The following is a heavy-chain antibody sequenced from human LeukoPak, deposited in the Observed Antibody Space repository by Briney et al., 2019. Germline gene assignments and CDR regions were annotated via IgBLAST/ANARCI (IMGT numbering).Heavy chain of an antibody. CDR3: ASRDGYNQELGY. V-gene: IGHV1-69*13. Sequence: GASVTVSFTASGGTFSSYAISWVRQAPGQGLEWMGGIIPIFGTANYAQKFQGRVTITADESTSTAYMELSSLRSEDTAVYYCASRDGYNQELGYWGQGTLVTVSS. D-gene: IGHD5-24*01. CDR2: IIPIFGTA. J-gene: IGHJ4*02. CDR1: GGTFSSYA.